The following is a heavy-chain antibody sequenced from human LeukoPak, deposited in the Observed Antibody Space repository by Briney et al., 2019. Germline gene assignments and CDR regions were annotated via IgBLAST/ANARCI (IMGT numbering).Heavy chain of an antibody. Sequence: PSETLSLTCTVSGGSISSYYWSWIRQPPGKGLEWIGYIYYTGSTNYNPSLKSRVTITVDTSKNQFSLKLSSVTAVDTAVYYCATLTGYSSESWFDPWGQGILVTVSS. CDR3: ATLTGYSSESWFDP. CDR1: GGSISSYY. V-gene: IGHV4-59*01. D-gene: IGHD3-9*01. CDR2: IYYTGST. J-gene: IGHJ5*02.